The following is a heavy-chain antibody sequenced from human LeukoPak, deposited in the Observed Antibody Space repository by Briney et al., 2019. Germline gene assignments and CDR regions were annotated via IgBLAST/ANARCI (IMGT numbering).Heavy chain of an antibody. J-gene: IGHJ5*02. CDR3: ARGVNYYGPFDP. D-gene: IGHD3-10*01. Sequence: SETLSLTCIVSGGSISSNYWTWIRQPPGKGLEWIGYTYYSGSINYNPSLKSRVTISVDTSKNQFSLKLSSVTAADTAVYYCARGVNYYGPFDPWGQGTLVTVSS. CDR1: GGSISSNY. CDR2: TYYSGSI. V-gene: IGHV4-59*01.